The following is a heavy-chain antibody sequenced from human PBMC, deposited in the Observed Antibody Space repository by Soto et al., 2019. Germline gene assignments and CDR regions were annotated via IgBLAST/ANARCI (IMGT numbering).Heavy chain of an antibody. Sequence: GGSLRLSCAASGFTLSSYWMHWVRQAPGKGLVWVSHINSDGSDTTYADSVKGRFTISRDNAKNTLYLQMNSLRADDTAVYYCASGYNDFWSGYSPDPIYFWGQGTLVTVSS. CDR2: INSDGSDT. D-gene: IGHD3-3*01. CDR3: ASGYNDFWSGYSPDPIYF. J-gene: IGHJ4*02. CDR1: GFTLSSYW. V-gene: IGHV3-74*01.